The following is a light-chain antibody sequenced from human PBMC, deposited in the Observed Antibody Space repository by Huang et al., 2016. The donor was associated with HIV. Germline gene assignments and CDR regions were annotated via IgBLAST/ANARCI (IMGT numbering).Light chain of an antibody. J-gene: IGKJ1*01. Sequence: EIVMTQSPGTLSVAPGERATLSCRASQNINTNLAWFQQKPGQAPRLLIYAASTRTADVPARFSGSGSRTEFTLNISSLQSEDIAVYYCQQYNDWPRSFGQGTKVEIK. CDR3: QQYNDWPRS. CDR1: QNINTN. V-gene: IGKV3-15*01. CDR2: AAS.